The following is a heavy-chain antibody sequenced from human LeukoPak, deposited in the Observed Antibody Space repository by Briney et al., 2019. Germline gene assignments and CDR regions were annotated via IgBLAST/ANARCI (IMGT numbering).Heavy chain of an antibody. J-gene: IGHJ3*02. CDR2: INHRGST. V-gene: IGHV4-34*01. Sequence: PSETLSLTCAVYGGSFSGYYWSWIRQPPGKGLEWIGEINHRGSTNYNPSLKSRVTISVDTSKNQFSLKLSSVTAADTAVYYCARRDSSGYYALDAFDIWGQGTMVTVSS. CDR1: GGSFSGYY. CDR3: ARRDSSGYYALDAFDI. D-gene: IGHD3-22*01.